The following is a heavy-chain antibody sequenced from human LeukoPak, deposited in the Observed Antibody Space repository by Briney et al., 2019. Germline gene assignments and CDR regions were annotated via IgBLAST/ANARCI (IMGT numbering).Heavy chain of an antibody. D-gene: IGHD4-17*01. J-gene: IGHJ4*02. CDR3: AKDHVRHPPTGTTSSPGD. Sequence: ASVKVSCKPSGYTFTGYYLHWVGRAPGQGREGLGWINPNTGATIYAEKFQGTVTMTRHISIDRAYMEMRSLRSDDSAGYYCAKDHVRHPPTGTTSSPGDWVQGTLVTVSS. CDR2: INPNTGAT. CDR1: GYTFTGYY. V-gene: IGHV1-2*02.